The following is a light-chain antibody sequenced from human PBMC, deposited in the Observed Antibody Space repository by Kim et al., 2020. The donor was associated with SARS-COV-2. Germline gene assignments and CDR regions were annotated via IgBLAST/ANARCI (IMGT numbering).Light chain of an antibody. CDR3: QQGYSTPVT. J-gene: IGKJ4*01. CDR1: QSIGNY. CDR2: ATS. Sequence: DIQMTQSPSSLSPSVGDRVTITCRTSQSIGNYLNWYQQKPGKAPNLLIYATSSLQSGVPSRFSGSGSGTDFTLTISSLQPEDFATYYCQQGYSTPVTFGGGTKLEI. V-gene: IGKV1-39*01.